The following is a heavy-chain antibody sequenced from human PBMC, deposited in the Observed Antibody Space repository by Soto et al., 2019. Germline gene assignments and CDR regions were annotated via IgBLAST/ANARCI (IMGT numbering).Heavy chain of an antibody. CDR1: GGSFSGYQ. CDR2: INDSGNI. Sequence: QVQLQQWGAGLLKPSETLSLTCAVYGGSFSGYQWSWIRQTPGKGLEWIGEINDSGNINYNPSLKSRDNSLVETAKKQISLKLSSVTAADTAVYYCARGLILWFGELSRRGGYYYYVDVWGKGTKVTVSS. J-gene: IGHJ6*03. D-gene: IGHD3-10*01. CDR3: ARGLILWFGELSRRGGYYYYVDV. V-gene: IGHV4-34*01.